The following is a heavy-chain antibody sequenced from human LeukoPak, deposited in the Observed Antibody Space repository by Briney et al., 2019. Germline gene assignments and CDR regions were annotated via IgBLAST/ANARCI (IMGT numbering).Heavy chain of an antibody. CDR3: ARDLSGIAAASGPRFDP. CDR1: RFTFSSYE. CDR2: ISSSGSTI. Sequence: PGGSLRLSCAASRFTFSSYEMNWVRQAPGKGLEWVSYISSSGSTIYYADSVKGRFTISRDNAKNSLYLQMNSLRAEDTAVYYCARDLSGIAAASGPRFDPWGQGTLVTVSS. J-gene: IGHJ5*02. D-gene: IGHD6-13*01. V-gene: IGHV3-48*03.